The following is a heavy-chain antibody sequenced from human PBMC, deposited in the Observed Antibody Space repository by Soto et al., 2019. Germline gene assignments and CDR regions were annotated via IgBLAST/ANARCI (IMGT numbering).Heavy chain of an antibody. CDR3: ARQGKGTSWFDP. V-gene: IGHV3-73*01. D-gene: IGHD1-1*01. CDR2: IRMKVENYAT. J-gene: IGHJ5*02. Sequence: VQLVESGGDLVQPGGSLKLSCAASGFIFSDSVIHWVRQASGKGLEWVGRIRMKVENYATIYAASVKGRFIISRDDSKNTAYLQMNSLKTEDTAMYYCARQGKGTSWFDPWGQGTLVIVSS. CDR1: GFIFSDSV.